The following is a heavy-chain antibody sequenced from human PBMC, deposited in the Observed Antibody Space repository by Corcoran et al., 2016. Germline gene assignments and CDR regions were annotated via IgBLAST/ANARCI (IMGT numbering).Heavy chain of an antibody. CDR2: MNPNSGNT. D-gene: IGHD1-26*01. V-gene: IGHV1-8*01. J-gene: IGHJ4*02. CDR3: ARKPGIVGATLVDY. CDR1: GYTFTSYD. Sequence: QVQLVQSGAEVKKPGASVKVSCKASGYTFTSYDINWVRQATGQGLEWMGWMNPNSGNTGYAQKFQGRVTMTRNTSISTAYMELSSLRSEDKAGYYWARKPGIVGATLVDYWGQGTLVTVSS.